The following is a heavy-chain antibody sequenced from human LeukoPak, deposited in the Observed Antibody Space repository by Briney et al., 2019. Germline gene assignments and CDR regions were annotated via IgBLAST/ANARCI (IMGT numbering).Heavy chain of an antibody. V-gene: IGHV4-4*02. J-gene: IGHJ3*02. Sequence: SETLSLTCAVSGGSISSTNWWSWVRQPPGKGLEWIGEIYHSGSTNYNPSLKSRVTISVDKSKNEFFLKLTSVTAADTAVYYCARRGGATSAFDIWGQGTMVTVSS. CDR2: IYHSGST. CDR1: GGSISSTNW. D-gene: IGHD1-26*01. CDR3: ARRGGATSAFDI.